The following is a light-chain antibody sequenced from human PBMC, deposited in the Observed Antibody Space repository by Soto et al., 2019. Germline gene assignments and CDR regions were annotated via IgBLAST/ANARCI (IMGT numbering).Light chain of an antibody. CDR3: LSYDSSLSVV. V-gene: IGLV1-40*01. J-gene: IGLJ2*01. CDR1: SSNIGAGYD. Sequence: QPVLTQPPSVSGAPGQRVTISCTGSSSNIGAGYDVHWYKQLPGTAPKLLIYGNSNRPSGVPDRFSGSKSGTSASLAITGLQAEDEADYYCLSYDSSLSVVFGGGTKLTVL. CDR2: GNS.